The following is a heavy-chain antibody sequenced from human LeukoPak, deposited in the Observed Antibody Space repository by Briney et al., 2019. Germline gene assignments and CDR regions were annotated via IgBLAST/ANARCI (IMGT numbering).Heavy chain of an antibody. V-gene: IGHV3-7*03. Sequence: PSETLSLTCTVSGGSISSSSHYWGWIRQAPGKGLEWVANIKHDGTEKYYVDSLRGRFTISRDNAKSSLYLQMNSLRAEDTAVYYCARVGMRKFDPWGQGTLVTVSS. D-gene: IGHD2-21*01. CDR2: IKHDGTEK. CDR3: ARVGMRKFDP. CDR1: GGSISSSSHY. J-gene: IGHJ5*02.